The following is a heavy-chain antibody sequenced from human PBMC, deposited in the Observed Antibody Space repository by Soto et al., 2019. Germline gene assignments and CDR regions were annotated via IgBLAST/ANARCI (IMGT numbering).Heavy chain of an antibody. CDR1: GGTFSSYA. Sequence: QVQLVQSGAEVKKPGSSVQVSCKAPGGTFSSYAISWVRQAPGQGLEWMGGIIPIFGTANYAQKFHGRVTITADESTSRAYMELSSLRSDDTTVYYCAKAYYDCSGYYYSGCFDTSGQRTLVTVSS. CDR3: AKAYYDCSGYYYSGCFDT. J-gene: IGHJ5*02. D-gene: IGHD3-22*01. CDR2: IIPIFGTA. V-gene: IGHV1-69*01.